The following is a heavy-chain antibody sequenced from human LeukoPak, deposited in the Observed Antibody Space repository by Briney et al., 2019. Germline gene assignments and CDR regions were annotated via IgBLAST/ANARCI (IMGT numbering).Heavy chain of an antibody. CDR1: GFTFSSYG. Sequence: PGGTLRLSCAASGFTFSSYGMHWVRQAPGKGLEWVAVIWYDGSNKYYADSVKGRFTISRDNSKNTLYLQMNSLRAEDTAVYYCARGRYIAVPFDYWGQGTLVTVSS. CDR3: ARGRYIAVPFDY. CDR2: IWYDGSNK. V-gene: IGHV3-33*01. J-gene: IGHJ4*02. D-gene: IGHD6-19*01.